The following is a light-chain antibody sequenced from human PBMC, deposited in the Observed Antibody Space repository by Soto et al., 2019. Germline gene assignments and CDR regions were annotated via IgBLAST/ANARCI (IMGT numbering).Light chain of an antibody. V-gene: IGKV3-15*01. CDR3: QQYGSSSYT. J-gene: IGKJ2*01. CDR2: GAS. Sequence: EIVMTQSPATLSVSPGERATLSCRASQSVSSNLAWYQQKPGQAPRLLIYGASTRATGIPARFSGSGSGTEFTLTISSLQSEDFAVYYCQQYGSSSYTFGQGTQLEIK. CDR1: QSVSSN.